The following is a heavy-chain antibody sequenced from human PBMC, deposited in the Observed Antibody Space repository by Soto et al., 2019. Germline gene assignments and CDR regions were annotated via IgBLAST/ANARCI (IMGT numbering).Heavy chain of an antibody. CDR1: GLILSEDP. J-gene: IGHJ5*01. D-gene: IGHD2-2*01. V-gene: IGHV3-23*01. CDR2: ITDNVIAT. CDR3: ARALPSVVPRNTNWF. Sequence: GFLGLSCEATGLILSEDPISWVRQAARKGLGGCSSITDNVIATYYPDSLKGRFTISRDNSKNTLYLQMNSLIADDTAVHNFARALPSVVPRNTNWF.